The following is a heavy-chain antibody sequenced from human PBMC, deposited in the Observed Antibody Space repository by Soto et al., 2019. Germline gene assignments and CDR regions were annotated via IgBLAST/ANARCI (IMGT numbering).Heavy chain of an antibody. D-gene: IGHD2-15*01. Sequence: GGSLRLSCAASGFTFSSYAMSWVRQAPGKGLEWVSAISGSGGSTYYADSVKGRFTISRDNSKNTLYLQMNSLRAEDTAVYYCVKRYCSGGSCFPINFDYWGQGTLVTVSS. J-gene: IGHJ4*02. CDR1: GFTFSSYA. CDR2: ISGSGGST. V-gene: IGHV3-23*01. CDR3: VKRYCSGGSCFPINFDY.